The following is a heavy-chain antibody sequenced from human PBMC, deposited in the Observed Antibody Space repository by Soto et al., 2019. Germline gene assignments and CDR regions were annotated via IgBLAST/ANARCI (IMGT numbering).Heavy chain of an antibody. CDR1: GFTFKTNV. CDR3: AKWVPETGFDY. V-gene: IGHV3-23*01. CDR2: ISGGGDIT. J-gene: IGHJ4*02. Sequence: EVQLLGSGGRLVQPGGSLRLSCAASGFTFKTNVMGWVPQAPGGGLEWVSVISGGGDITYYADSVKGRFIISRDNSKNMLYLQMDSLRAEDTAVYYCAKWVPETGFDYWGQGTLVTVSS. D-gene: IGHD1-26*01.